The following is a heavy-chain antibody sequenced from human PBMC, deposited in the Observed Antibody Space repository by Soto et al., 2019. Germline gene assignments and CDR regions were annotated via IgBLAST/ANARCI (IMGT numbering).Heavy chain of an antibody. D-gene: IGHD5-12*01. J-gene: IGHJ6*02. CDR1: GYTFTRSG. CDR2: ISSYNGDT. Sequence: QVQLEQSGAEVKKPGASVKVSCKASGYTFTRSGISWVRQAPGQGPEWMGWISSYNGDTNYAQTFQGRVTMTTDTSTSKAYMELRSLRSDDTAVYYCAREGVAPYYYSGMDVWGQGTPVTVSS. V-gene: IGHV1-18*01. CDR3: AREGVAPYYYSGMDV.